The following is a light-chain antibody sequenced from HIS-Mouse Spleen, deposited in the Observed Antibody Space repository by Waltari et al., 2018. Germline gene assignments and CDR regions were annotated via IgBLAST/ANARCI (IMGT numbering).Light chain of an antibody. J-gene: IGLJ2*01. CDR1: SSDVGSYNR. Sequence: QSALTQPPSVSGSPGQSVTIPCTGTSSDVGSYNRVSWYQQPPGPAPKLMIYEVSNRPSGVPDRFSGSKSGNTASLTISGLQAEDEADYYCSSYTSSSTLVFGGGTKLTVL. CDR3: SSYTSSSTLV. V-gene: IGLV2-18*02. CDR2: EVS.